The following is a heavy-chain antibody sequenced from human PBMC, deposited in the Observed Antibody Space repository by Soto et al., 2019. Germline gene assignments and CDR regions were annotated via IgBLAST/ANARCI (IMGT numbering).Heavy chain of an antibody. D-gene: IGHD3-10*01. J-gene: IGHJ6*02. V-gene: IGHV4-34*01. CDR3: ARVRRYMVRGVPPRYYYYGMDV. Sequence: SETLSLTCAVYGGSFRGYYWSWIRQPPGKGLEWIGEINHSGSTNYNPSLKRRVTISVDTSKNQFSLKLSSVTAADTAVYYCARVRRYMVRGVPPRYYYYGMDVWGQGTTVTVSS. CDR2: INHSGST. CDR1: GGSFRGYY.